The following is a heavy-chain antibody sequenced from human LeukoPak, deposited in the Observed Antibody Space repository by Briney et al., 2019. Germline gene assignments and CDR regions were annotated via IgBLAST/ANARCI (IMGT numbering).Heavy chain of an antibody. CDR3: ARGGWSLDY. Sequence: SETLSLTCTVSGGXISGHYWSWIRQPPGKGLESIGYIYYSGSTSYDPSLRGRVTMSVDMSKNQFSLKLSSVTAADTAVYYCARGGWSLDYWGQGTLVTVSS. CDR2: IYYSGST. V-gene: IGHV4-59*08. D-gene: IGHD6-19*01. CDR1: GGXISGHY. J-gene: IGHJ4*02.